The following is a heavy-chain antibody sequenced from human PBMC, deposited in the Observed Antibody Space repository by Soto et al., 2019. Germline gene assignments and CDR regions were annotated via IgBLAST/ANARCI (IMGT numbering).Heavy chain of an antibody. CDR3: AREGGYCSGGSCPAYYYYYMDV. CDR1: GFTFSSYA. J-gene: IGHJ6*03. V-gene: IGHV3-64*01. D-gene: IGHD2-15*01. Sequence: GGSLRLSCAASGFTFSSYAMHWVRQAPGKGLEYVSAISSNGGSTYYANSVKGRFTISRDNSKNTLYLQMGSLRAEDMAVYYCAREGGYCSGGSCPAYYYYYMDVWGKGTTVTVSS. CDR2: ISSNGGST.